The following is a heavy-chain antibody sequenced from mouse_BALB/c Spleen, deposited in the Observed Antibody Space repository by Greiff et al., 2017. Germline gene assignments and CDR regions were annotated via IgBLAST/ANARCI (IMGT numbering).Heavy chain of an antibody. CDR3: ARDYGHYYAMDY. V-gene: IGHV5-6-2*01. CDR2: INSNGGST. Sequence: EVKLMESGGGLVKLGGSLKLSCAASGFTFSSYYMSWVRQTPEKRLELVAAINSNGGSTYYPDTVKGRFTISRDNAKNTLYLQMSSLKSEDTALYYCARDYGHYYAMDYWGQGTSVTVSS. CDR1: GFTFSSYY. D-gene: IGHD1-1*01. J-gene: IGHJ4*01.